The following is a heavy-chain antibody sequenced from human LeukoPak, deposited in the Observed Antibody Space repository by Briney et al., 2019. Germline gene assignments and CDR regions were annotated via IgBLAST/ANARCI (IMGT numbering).Heavy chain of an antibody. J-gene: IGHJ3*02. V-gene: IGHV3-11*01. CDR2: ISSSGSTI. CDR1: GFIFSNAW. CDR3: AKGGYGSGSYSGFDI. Sequence: GGSLRLSCAASGFIFSNAWMSWVRQAPGKGLEWVSYISSSGSTIYYADSVKGRFTISRDNAKNSLYLQMNSLRAEDTAIYYCAKGGYGSGSYSGFDIWGQGTMVTVSS. D-gene: IGHD3-10*01.